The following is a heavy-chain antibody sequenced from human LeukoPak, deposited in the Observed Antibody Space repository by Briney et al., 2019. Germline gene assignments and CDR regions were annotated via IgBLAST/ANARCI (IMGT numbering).Heavy chain of an antibody. D-gene: IGHD2-8*01. J-gene: IGHJ4*02. Sequence: SETLSLTCIVSGGSISSTTYYWGWIRQPPGKGLEWIGSIYYSGSTWYNPSLKGRVTLSADTSKNQFSMKLTSVTVADTAVYYCARDRACSNGICSYFDYWGQGTVVTVSS. CDR3: ARDRACSNGICSYFDY. V-gene: IGHV4-39*01. CDR1: GGSISSTTYY. CDR2: IYYSGST.